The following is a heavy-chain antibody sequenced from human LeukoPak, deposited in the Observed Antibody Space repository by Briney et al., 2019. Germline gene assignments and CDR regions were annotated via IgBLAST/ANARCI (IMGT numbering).Heavy chain of an antibody. CDR2: ISGGGETT. CDR3: ALTYYYDSSGYTVFDY. V-gene: IGHV3-23*01. J-gene: IGHJ4*02. D-gene: IGHD3-22*01. CDR1: GFIFSNYA. Sequence: PGGSLRLSCTTSGFIFSNYAVNWVRQAPGKGLEWVAIISGGGETTYYADSVKGRFTISRDNSKNTLYLQMNSLRAEDTAVYYCALTYYYDSSGYTVFDYWGQGTLVTVSS.